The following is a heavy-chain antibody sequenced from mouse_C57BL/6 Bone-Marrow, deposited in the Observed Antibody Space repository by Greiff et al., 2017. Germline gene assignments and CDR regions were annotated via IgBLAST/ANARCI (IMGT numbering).Heavy chain of an antibody. CDR3: ARDNPYYYAMDY. J-gene: IGHJ4*01. V-gene: IGHV5-4*01. CDR1: GFTFSSYA. CDR2: ISDGGSYT. Sequence: EVKLQESGGGLVKPGGSLKLSCAASGFTFSSYAMSWVRQTPEKRLEWVATISDGGSYTYYPDNVKGRFTISRDNAKNNLYLQISHLKSEDTARYYCARDNPYYYAMDYWGQGTSVTVSS.